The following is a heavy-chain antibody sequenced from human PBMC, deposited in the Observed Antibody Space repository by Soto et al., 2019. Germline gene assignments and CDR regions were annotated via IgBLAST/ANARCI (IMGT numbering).Heavy chain of an antibody. CDR2: IVVLNGNT. J-gene: IGHJ6*01. D-gene: IGHD3-3*02. Sequence: ELVQSGPEAREPGTSVKVSCRASGFSFGDSAVQWVRQGRGQRLEWIGWIVVLNGNTNYAQKFEGRVTLTRDASTSTSHMELTSLSSEDTAVYFCAVTVLPFRPLTEPTKNGMDVWGQGTTVTVSS. CDR1: GFSFGDSA. V-gene: IGHV1-58*01. CDR3: AVTVLPFRPLTEPTKNGMDV.